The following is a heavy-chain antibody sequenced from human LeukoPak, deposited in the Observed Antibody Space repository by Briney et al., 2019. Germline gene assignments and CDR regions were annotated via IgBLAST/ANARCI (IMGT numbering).Heavy chain of an antibody. J-gene: IGHJ3*02. CDR1: GGSISSGGYS. D-gene: IGHD3-22*01. CDR3: ASSYDSSGYYYSGGGAFDI. V-gene: IGHV4-30-2*01. Sequence: PSETLSLTCAVSGGSISSGGYSWSWIRQPPGKGLEWIGYIYHSGSTYYNPSLKSRVTISVDRSKNQSSLKLSSVTAADTAVYYCASSYDSSGYYYSGGGAFDIWGQGTMVTVSS. CDR2: IYHSGST.